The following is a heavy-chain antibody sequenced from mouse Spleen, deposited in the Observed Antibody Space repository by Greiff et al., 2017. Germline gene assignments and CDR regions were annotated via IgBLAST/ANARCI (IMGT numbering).Heavy chain of an antibody. D-gene: IGHD2-1*01. CDR2: IDPANGNT. V-gene: IGHV14-3*01. Sequence: VQLQQSVAELVRPGASVKLSCTASGFNIKNTYMHWVKQRPEQGLEWIGRIDPANGNTKYAPKFQGKATITADTSSNTAYLQLSSLTSEDTAIYYCAPIYYGNYGGFAYWGQGTLVTVSA. J-gene: IGHJ3*01. CDR3: APIYYGNYGGFAY. CDR1: GFNIKNTY.